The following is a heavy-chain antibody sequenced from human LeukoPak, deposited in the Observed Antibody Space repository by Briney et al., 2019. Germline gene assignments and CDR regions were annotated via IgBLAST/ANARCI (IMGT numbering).Heavy chain of an antibody. CDR1: GGSISSGGYY. D-gene: IGHD1-1*01. CDR2: IYYSGST. J-gene: IGHJ2*01. CDR3: ARDGVPWYFDL. V-gene: IGHV4-31*03. Sequence: SETLSLTCTVSGGSISSGGYYWSCVRQHPGKGLEWIGYIYYSGSTYYNPSLKSRVTISVDTSKNQFSLKLSSVTAADTAVYYCARDGVPWYFDLWGRGTLVTVSS.